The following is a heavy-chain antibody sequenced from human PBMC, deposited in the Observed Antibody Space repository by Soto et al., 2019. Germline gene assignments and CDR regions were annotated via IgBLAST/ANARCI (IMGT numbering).Heavy chain of an antibody. V-gene: IGHV3-30-3*01. CDR2: ISYDGSNK. D-gene: IGHD1-26*01. Sequence: QVQLVESGGGVVQPGRSLRLSCAASGFTFSSYAMHWVRQAPGKGLEWVAVISYDGSNKYYADSVKGRFTISRDNSKNTLYLQMNSLRAEDTAVYYCAREGGSYVFDYWGQGTLVTVSS. J-gene: IGHJ4*02. CDR3: AREGGSYVFDY. CDR1: GFTFSSYA.